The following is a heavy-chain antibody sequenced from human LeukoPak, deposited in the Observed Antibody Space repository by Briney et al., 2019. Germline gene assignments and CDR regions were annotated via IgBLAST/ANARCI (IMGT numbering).Heavy chain of an antibody. CDR2: LSSTSSTI. V-gene: IGHV3-48*01. CDR3: VRDFTVTSADH. J-gene: IGHJ4*02. Sequence: GGSLRLSCAASGFTFSSYWMNWVRQAPGKGLEWVSYLSSTSSTIHYADSVKGRFTISRDNAKNSLYLQMNSLRADDTAVYYCVRDFTVTSADHWGQGTLVTVSS. D-gene: IGHD4-17*01. CDR1: GFTFSSYW.